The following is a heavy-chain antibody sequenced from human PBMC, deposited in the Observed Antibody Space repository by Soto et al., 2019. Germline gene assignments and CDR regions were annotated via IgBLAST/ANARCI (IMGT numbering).Heavy chain of an antibody. V-gene: IGHV3-30-3*01. Sequence: GGSLRLSCAASGFAFRSYAMHWVRQAPGKGLEWVAVISYDGSNKYFADSVKGRFTISRDNSKNTLYLQMNSLRAEDTAVYYCARVSRQLWWGGMDVWGQGTTVTVS. D-gene: IGHD5-18*01. CDR3: ARVSRQLWWGGMDV. J-gene: IGHJ6*02. CDR2: ISYDGSNK. CDR1: GFAFRSYA.